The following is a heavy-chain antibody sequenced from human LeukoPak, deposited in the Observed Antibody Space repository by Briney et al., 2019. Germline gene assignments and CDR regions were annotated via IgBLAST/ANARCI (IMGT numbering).Heavy chain of an antibody. CDR1: GGSISSYD. V-gene: IGHV4-4*07. Sequence: PSETLSLTCTVSGGSISSYDCSWSRQPAGKGLEWIGRIYTSGSTNYNPSLKSRVTISVDKSKNQFSLKLSSVPAADTAVYYCARYYRNSNYYYYYMDVWGKGTTVTVSS. CDR2: IYTSGST. D-gene: IGHD4-11*01. J-gene: IGHJ6*03. CDR3: ARYYRNSNYYYYYMDV.